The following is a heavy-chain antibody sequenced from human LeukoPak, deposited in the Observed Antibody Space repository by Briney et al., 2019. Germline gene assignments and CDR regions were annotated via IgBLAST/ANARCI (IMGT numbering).Heavy chain of an antibody. CDR1: GFTFSSYG. V-gene: IGHV3-30*03. CDR3: ARVEWRLRYFDY. J-gene: IGHJ4*02. Sequence: GGSLRLSCAASGFTFSSYGMHWVRQAPGKGLERVAVVSYDGSDKYYADSVKGRFTISRDNSKNTLYLQMNSLRAEDTAVYYCARVEWRLRYFDYWGQGTLVTVSS. D-gene: IGHD5-12*01. CDR2: VSYDGSDK.